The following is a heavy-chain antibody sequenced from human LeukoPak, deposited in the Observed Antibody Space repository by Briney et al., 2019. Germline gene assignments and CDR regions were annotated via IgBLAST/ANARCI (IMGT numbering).Heavy chain of an antibody. V-gene: IGHV4-39*01. D-gene: IGHD3-22*01. J-gene: IGHJ4*02. CDR2: VDYTGIT. Sequence: PSETLSLTCTVSGGSISSSGYYWGWIRQPPGKGLEWIGSVDYTGITSHGPSLKSRVTISVDTSKNQFSLKVSSVSAADTGVYYCASVYDSSGYYPFWGQGTLVTVSS. CDR3: ASVYDSSGYYPF. CDR1: GGSISSSGYY.